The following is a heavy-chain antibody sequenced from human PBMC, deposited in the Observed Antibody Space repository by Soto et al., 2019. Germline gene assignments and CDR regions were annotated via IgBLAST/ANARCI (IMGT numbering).Heavy chain of an antibody. CDR3: ARGRGYSYGPNDY. Sequence: SETLSLTCAVYGGSFSGYSWSWIRQPPGKGLEWIGEINHSGSTNYNPSLKSRVTISVDTSKNQFSLKLSSVTAADTAVYYCARGRGYSYGPNDYWGQGTLVTVSS. CDR1: GGSFSGYS. D-gene: IGHD5-18*01. CDR2: INHSGST. V-gene: IGHV4-34*01. J-gene: IGHJ4*02.